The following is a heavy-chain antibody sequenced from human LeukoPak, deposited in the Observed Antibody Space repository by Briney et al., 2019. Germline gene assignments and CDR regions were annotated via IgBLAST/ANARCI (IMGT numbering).Heavy chain of an antibody. V-gene: IGHV4-4*07. CDR1: GGSISSYY. CDR2: IYTSGST. D-gene: IGHD6-19*01. CDR3: VTFPASYTSAWYD. J-gene: IGHJ4*02. Sequence: SETLSLTCTVSGGSISSYYWSWIRQPAGKGLEWIGRIYTSGSTNYNPSLKSRVTMSVDTSKNQFSLKLSSVTAADTAVYYCVTFPASYTSAWYDWGQGTLVTVSS.